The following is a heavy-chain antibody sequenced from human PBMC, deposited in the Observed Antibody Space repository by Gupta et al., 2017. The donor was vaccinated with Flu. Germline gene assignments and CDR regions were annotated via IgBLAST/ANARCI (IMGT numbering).Heavy chain of an antibody. CDR1: GVSISDESYF. Sequence: QLPLQESGPGLVKPSETLSPTCRVSGVSISDESYFWGWLRPSPERGPEWIANIYYYGRTFHHPAVKSRVTIYADMSKTPFTLRLTSVTAAVTAVYYCARAKKGDTNWNSGYDGFDGWGQGTPVTVSS. D-gene: IGHD1-20*01. V-gene: IGHV4-39*01. CDR2: IYYYGRT. J-gene: IGHJ6*02. CDR3: ARAKKGDTNWNSGYDGFDG.